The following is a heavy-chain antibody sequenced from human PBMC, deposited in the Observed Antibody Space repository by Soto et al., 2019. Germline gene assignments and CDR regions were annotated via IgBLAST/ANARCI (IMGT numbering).Heavy chain of an antibody. CDR1: GGSVSSGSYY. CDR3: ARASGYSYGGRDAFDI. V-gene: IGHV4-61*01. Sequence: PSETLSLTCTVSGGSVSSGSYYWSWIRQPPGKGLEWIGYIYYSGSTNYNHSLKSRVTISVDTSKNQFSLKLSSVTAADTAVYYCARASGYSYGGRDAFDIWGQGTMVTVS. CDR2: IYYSGST. D-gene: IGHD5-18*01. J-gene: IGHJ3*02.